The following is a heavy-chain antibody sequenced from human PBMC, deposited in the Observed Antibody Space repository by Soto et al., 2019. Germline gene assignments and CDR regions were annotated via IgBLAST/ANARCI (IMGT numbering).Heavy chain of an antibody. J-gene: IGHJ6*02. V-gene: IGHV1-18*01. CDR2: ISGYNGDT. CDR3: AKNGQPPYYYYGMDV. Sequence: QGQLVQSGPEAKKPGASVKVSCKASGYTFSRYGISWVRQAPGQGLEWMGWISGYNGDTKYAQKVQGRVTMTIDTSTYTAYMELRSLNSDDTAIYYCAKNGQPPYYYYGMDVWGQGTTVTVSS. D-gene: IGHD2-8*01. CDR1: GYTFSRYG.